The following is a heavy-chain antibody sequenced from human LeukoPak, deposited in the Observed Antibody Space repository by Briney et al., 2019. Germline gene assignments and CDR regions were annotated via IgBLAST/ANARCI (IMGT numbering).Heavy chain of an antibody. D-gene: IGHD2-2*01. Sequence: LSLTCTVSGGSISSSSYYWGWIRQAPGKGLEWVAVISYDGSNKYYADSVKGRFTISRDNSKNTLYLQMNSLRAEDTAVYYCAREYCSSTSCYYFDYWGQGTLVTVSS. J-gene: IGHJ4*02. V-gene: IGHV3-30*03. CDR2: ISYDGSNK. CDR1: GGSISSSS. CDR3: AREYCSSTSCYYFDY.